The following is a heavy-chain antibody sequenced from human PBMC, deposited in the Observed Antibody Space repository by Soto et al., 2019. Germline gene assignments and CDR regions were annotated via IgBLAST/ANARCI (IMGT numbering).Heavy chain of an antibody. CDR2: IKQDGSEK. CDR3: ARKLSAVDY. D-gene: IGHD3-16*02. J-gene: IGHJ4*02. CDR1: GFTFSSYW. Sequence: EVQLVESGGGLVQPGGSLRLSCAASGFTFSSYWMSWVRQAPGKGLELVANIKQDGSEKYYVDSVKGRFTISRDNAKNSLYLQMNSLRSEDTSVYYGARKLSAVDYWGQGTLVTVSS. V-gene: IGHV3-7*01.